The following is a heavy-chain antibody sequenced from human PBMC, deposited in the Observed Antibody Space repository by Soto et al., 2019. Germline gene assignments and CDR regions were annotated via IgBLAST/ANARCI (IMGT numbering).Heavy chain of an antibody. J-gene: IGHJ4*02. CDR2: IWYDGSNK. Sequence: GGSLRLSCAASGFTFSSYGMHWVRQAPGKGLEWVAVIWYDGSNKYYADSVKGRFTISRDNSKNTLYLQMNSLRAEDTAVYYCARVGAPYYYDSSGYLDYWGQGTLVTVSS. CDR1: GFTFSSYG. CDR3: ARVGAPYYYDSSGYLDY. V-gene: IGHV3-33*01. D-gene: IGHD3-22*01.